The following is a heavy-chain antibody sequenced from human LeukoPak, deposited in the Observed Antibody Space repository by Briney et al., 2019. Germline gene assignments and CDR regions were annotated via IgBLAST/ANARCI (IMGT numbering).Heavy chain of an antibody. V-gene: IGHV3-21*01. J-gene: IGHJ6*03. CDR2: ISSSSSYI. Sequence: PGGSLRLSCAASGFTFSSYSMNWVRRAPGKGLEWVSSISSSSSYIYYADSVKGRFTISRDNAKNSLYLQMGSLRAEDMAVYYCARDQPDPLRYFDWLSPLNYYYYMDVWGKGTTVTISS. D-gene: IGHD3-9*01. CDR3: ARDQPDPLRYFDWLSPLNYYYYMDV. CDR1: GFTFSSYS.